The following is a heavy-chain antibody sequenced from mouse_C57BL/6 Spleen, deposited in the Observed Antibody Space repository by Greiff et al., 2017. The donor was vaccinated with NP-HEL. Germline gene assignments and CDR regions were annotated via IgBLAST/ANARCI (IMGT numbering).Heavy chain of an antibody. CDR3: ARSYYGSSPHWYFDV. D-gene: IGHD1-1*01. CDR1: GYTFTSYW. Sequence: VQLQQPGAELVMPGASVKLSCKASGYTFTSYWMHWVKQRPGQGLEWIGEIDPSDSYTNYNQKFKGKSTLTVDKSSSTAYMQLSSLTSEDSAVYYCARSYYGSSPHWYFDVWGTGTTVTVSS. V-gene: IGHV1-69*01. CDR2: IDPSDSYT. J-gene: IGHJ1*03.